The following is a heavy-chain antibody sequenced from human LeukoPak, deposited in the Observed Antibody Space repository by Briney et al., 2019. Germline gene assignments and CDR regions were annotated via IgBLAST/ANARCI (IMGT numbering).Heavy chain of an antibody. V-gene: IGHV7-4-1*02. CDR3: ARTDIVVVVAASWTGGWFDP. Sequence: GASVKVSCKASGYTFTSYAMNWVRQAPGQGLEWMGWINTNTGNPTYAQGFTGRFVFSMDTSVSTAYLQISSLKAEDTAVYYCARTDIVVVVAASWTGGWFDPWGQGTLVTVSS. CDR1: GYTFTSYA. CDR2: INTNTGNP. J-gene: IGHJ5*02. D-gene: IGHD2-15*01.